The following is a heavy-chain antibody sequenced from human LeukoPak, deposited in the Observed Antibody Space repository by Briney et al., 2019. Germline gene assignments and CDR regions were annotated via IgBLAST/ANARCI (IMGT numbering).Heavy chain of an antibody. CDR3: ARVGGSGSYYTSAVRYYGMDV. CDR2: ISSSGSTI. J-gene: IGHJ6*04. D-gene: IGHD3-10*01. Sequence: GGSLRLSCAASGFTFSSYEMNWVRQAPGKGLEWVSYISSSGSTIYYADSVKGRFTISRDNAKNSLYLQMNSLRAEDTAVYYCARVGGSGSYYTSAVRYYGMDVWGKGTTVTVSS. V-gene: IGHV3-48*03. CDR1: GFTFSSYE.